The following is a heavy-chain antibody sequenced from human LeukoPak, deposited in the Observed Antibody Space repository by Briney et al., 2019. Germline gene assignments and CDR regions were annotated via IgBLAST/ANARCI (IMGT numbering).Heavy chain of an antibody. D-gene: IGHD6-19*01. Sequence: GASVKVSCKASGYTFTGYYMHWVRQAPGQGLEWMGWINPNSGGTNYAQKFQGRVTMTRDTSISTVYMELSSLRSEDTAVYYCASSPSTGSIFWQWLPRDDYWGQGTLVTVSS. CDR1: GYTFTGYY. CDR3: ASSPSTGSIFWQWLPRDDY. V-gene: IGHV1-2*02. J-gene: IGHJ4*02. CDR2: INPNSGGT.